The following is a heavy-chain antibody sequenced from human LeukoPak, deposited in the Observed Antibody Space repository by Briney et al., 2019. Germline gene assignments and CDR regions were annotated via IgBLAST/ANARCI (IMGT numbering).Heavy chain of an antibody. V-gene: IGHV3-23*01. Sequence: GGSLRLSCAASGFMLNTFAMSWVRQAPGKGLEWVSSISASGEGTYYADSVKGRFTISRDNSKTTLYLQMNSLRAEDTALYYCAKDDYYYHSNGYYLDYYYGMDVWGQGTTVTVS. J-gene: IGHJ6*02. CDR2: ISASGEGT. CDR1: GFMLNTFA. D-gene: IGHD3-22*01. CDR3: AKDDYYYHSNGYYLDYYYGMDV.